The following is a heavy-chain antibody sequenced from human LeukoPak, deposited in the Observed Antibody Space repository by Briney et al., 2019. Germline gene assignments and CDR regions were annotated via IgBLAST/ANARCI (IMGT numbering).Heavy chain of an antibody. V-gene: IGHV4-4*07. D-gene: IGHD3-10*01. CDR3: ARDRGTDGSDQLDP. Sequence: SETLSLTCTVSGGSISSYCWIWVRQPAEKGLEWIGRICSSGSTIYNPSLKSRVAMSSDMSNNQFSLRPSSVTAADTAVYYCARDRGTDGSDQLDPWGQGTLVTVSS. CDR1: GGSISSYC. CDR2: ICSSGST. J-gene: IGHJ5*02.